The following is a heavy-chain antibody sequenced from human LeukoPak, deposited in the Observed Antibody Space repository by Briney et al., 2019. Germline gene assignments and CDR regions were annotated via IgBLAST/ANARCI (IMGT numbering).Heavy chain of an antibody. V-gene: IGHV5-51*01. J-gene: IGHJ3*02. D-gene: IGHD2-2*01. CDR1: GYSFTSYW. CDR2: IYPGDSDT. CDR3: ARQSSTSCGKRICYAFDI. Sequence: GESLKISCKGSGYSFTSYWIGWVRQMPGKGLEWMGIIYPGDSDTRYSPSFQGQVTISADKSISTAYLQWSSLKASDTAMYYCARQSSTSCGKRICYAFDIWGQGTMVTVSS.